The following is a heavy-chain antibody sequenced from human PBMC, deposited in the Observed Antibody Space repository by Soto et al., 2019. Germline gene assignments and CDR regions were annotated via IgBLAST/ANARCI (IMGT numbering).Heavy chain of an antibody. D-gene: IGHD3-3*01. CDR3: ARDKGYDFWSGPNYYYYYGMDV. V-gene: IGHV4-61*01. J-gene: IGHJ6*02. CDR1: GGSVSSGSYY. Sequence: PSETLSLTCTVSGGSVSSGSYYWSWIRQPPGKGLEWIGYVYYSGSTYYNPSLKSRVTISVDTSKNQFPLKLSSVTAADTAVYYCARDKGYDFWSGPNYYYYYGMDVWGQGTTVTV. CDR2: VYYSGST.